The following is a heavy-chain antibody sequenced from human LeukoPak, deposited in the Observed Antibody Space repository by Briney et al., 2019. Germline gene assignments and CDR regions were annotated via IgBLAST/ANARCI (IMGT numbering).Heavy chain of an antibody. Sequence: PSETLSLTCTVSGGSISSYYWSWIRQPAGKGLEWIGRIYTSGSTNYNPSLKSRVTMSVDTSKNQFSLKLSSVTAADTAVYYCARYYGSGGLRYFDYWGQGTLVTVSS. V-gene: IGHV4-4*07. CDR2: IYTSGST. J-gene: IGHJ4*02. D-gene: IGHD3-10*01. CDR1: GGSISSYY. CDR3: ARYYGSGGLRYFDY.